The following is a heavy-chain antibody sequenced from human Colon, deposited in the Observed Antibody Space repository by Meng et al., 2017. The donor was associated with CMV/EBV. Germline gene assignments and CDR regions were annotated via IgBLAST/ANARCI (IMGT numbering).Heavy chain of an antibody. D-gene: IGHD5-12*01. V-gene: IGHV3-21*01. CDR3: ARGYDSARALYYDGMDV. CDR2: ISSSSRNI. CDR1: GFALSPYY. Sequence: GESLKISCAASGFALSPYYMNWVRQAPGKGLEWVSSISSSSRNIYYADSVRGQFTISRDNAENSLYLQMNNLIADDTAIYYCARGYDSARALYYDGMDVWGQGTTVTVSS. J-gene: IGHJ6*02.